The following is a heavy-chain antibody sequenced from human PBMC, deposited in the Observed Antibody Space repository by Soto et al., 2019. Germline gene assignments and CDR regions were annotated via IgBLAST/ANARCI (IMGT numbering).Heavy chain of an antibody. J-gene: IGHJ6*03. D-gene: IGHD2-2*01. CDR1: GFTFSSYS. CDR2: ISSSSSTI. Sequence: PGGSLRLSCAASGFTFSSYSMNWVRRAPGKGLEWVSYISSSSSTIYYADSVKGRFTISRDNAKNSLYLQMNSLRAEDTAVYYCARPPKNYCSSTSCYHYYMDVWGKGTTVTVSS. CDR3: ARPPKNYCSSTSCYHYYMDV. V-gene: IGHV3-48*01.